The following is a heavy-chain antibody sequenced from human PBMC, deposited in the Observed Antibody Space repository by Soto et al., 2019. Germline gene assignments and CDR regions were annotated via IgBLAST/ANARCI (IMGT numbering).Heavy chain of an antibody. Sequence: SQTLSVTCAISGASVSSNIPAWNCIRQSPSRGLEWLGRTYYRSKWYNDYALSVRSRITINPDTSKSQFSLRLKSVTPEDTAVYYCARETKVDSSSWTGYYFDYWGQGTLVTVSS. CDR2: TYYRSKWYN. CDR3: ARETKVDSSSWTGYYFDY. J-gene: IGHJ4*02. V-gene: IGHV6-1*01. CDR1: GASVSSNIPA. D-gene: IGHD6-13*01.